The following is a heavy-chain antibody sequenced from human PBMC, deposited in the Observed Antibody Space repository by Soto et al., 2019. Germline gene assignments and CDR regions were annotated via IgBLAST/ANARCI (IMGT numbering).Heavy chain of an antibody. CDR3: TQGFLEWLPDY. CDR2: IYYSGST. V-gene: IGHV4-31*03. Sequence: QVQLQESGPGLVKPSQTLSLTCTVSGGSISSGGYYWSWIRQHPGKGLEWVGYIYYSGSTYYNPSLKSRVTISVDTSKNQFSLKLSSVTAADTAVYYCTQGFLEWLPDYWGQGTLVTVSS. CDR1: GGSISSGGYY. D-gene: IGHD3-3*01. J-gene: IGHJ4*02.